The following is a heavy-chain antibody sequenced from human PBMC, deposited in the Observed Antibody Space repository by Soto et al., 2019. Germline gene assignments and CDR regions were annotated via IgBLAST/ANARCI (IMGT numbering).Heavy chain of an antibody. Sequence: PGGSLRLSCAASGLTISSYPMSWVSQTQGEGLEWVSTIISNSAYIYYTDALRGCFTISRDRAKNSLHGQMNSLRAEDTAVYYCPRDASRASNSRCYFDPWRPGTLITVSS. CDR3: PRDASRASNSRCYFDP. V-gene: IGHV3-21*01. CDR2: IISNSAYI. J-gene: IGHJ5*02. D-gene: IGHD2-15*01. CDR1: GLTISSYP.